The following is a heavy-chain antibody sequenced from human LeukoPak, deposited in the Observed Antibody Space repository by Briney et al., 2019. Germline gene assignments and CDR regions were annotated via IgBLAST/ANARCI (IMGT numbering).Heavy chain of an antibody. D-gene: IGHD2-2*01. J-gene: IGHJ6*03. CDR3: ARLVPAAMIGGYYYYYMDV. V-gene: IGHV4-39*01. CDR2: IYYSGST. Sequence: TSETLSLTCIVSGGSISSSSYYWGWIRQPPGKGLEWIGSIYYSGSTYYNPSLKSRVTISVDTSKNQFSLKLSSVTAADTAVYYCARLVPAAMIGGYYYYYMDVWGKGTTVTISS. CDR1: GGSISSSSYY.